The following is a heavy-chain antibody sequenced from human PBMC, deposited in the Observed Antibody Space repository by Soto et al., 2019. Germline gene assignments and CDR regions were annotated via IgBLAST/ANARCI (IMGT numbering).Heavy chain of an antibody. CDR3: ARQKYCSSTSCLNNAYFYSYGMDV. CDR1: GYSFTSYR. J-gene: IGHJ6*02. Sequence: GESLKISCKGPGYSFTSYRISWVRHMPGKGLEWMGRIDPSDSYTNYSPSFQGHVTISADKSISTAYLQWSSLKASDTAMYYCARQKYCSSTSCLNNAYFYSYGMDVWGQGTTDTVSS. V-gene: IGHV5-10-1*01. CDR2: IDPSDSYT. D-gene: IGHD2-2*01.